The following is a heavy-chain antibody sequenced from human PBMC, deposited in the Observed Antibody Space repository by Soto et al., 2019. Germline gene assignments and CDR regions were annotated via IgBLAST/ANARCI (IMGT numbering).Heavy chain of an antibody. J-gene: IGHJ4*02. CDR3: AKEPLYGDYVGYFDN. CDR1: GFTFDDYA. V-gene: IGHV3-9*01. Sequence: GGSLRLSCAASGFTFDDYAMHWVRQAPGKGLEWVSGISWNSGSVGYADSVKGRFTIPRDDAKNSLYLQMYGLRADDTALYYCAKEPLYGDYVGYFDNWGQGTLVTVSS. D-gene: IGHD4-17*01. CDR2: ISWNSGSV.